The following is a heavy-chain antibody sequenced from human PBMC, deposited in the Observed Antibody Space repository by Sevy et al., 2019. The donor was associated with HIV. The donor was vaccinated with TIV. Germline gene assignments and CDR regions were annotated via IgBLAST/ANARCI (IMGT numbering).Heavy chain of an antibody. D-gene: IGHD1-26*01. CDR1: GFIFSNAW. CDR3: GYSEYGYYYDY. CDR2: IKSKADGGPP. V-gene: IGHV3-15*01. Sequence: GGSLRLSCGASGFIFSNAWMSWVRQAPGKGLEWVGRIKSKADGGPPDYAAPVKGTFTISRDDSINTLYLQMNSLRTDDTAVYYCGYSEYGYYYDYWGQGTLVTVSS. J-gene: IGHJ4*02.